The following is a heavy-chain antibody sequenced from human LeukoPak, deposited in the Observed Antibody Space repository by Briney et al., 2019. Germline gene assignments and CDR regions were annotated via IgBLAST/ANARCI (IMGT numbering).Heavy chain of an antibody. D-gene: IGHD6-19*01. CDR2: IYYSGST. J-gene: IGHJ4*02. CDR3: ARGAIAVAGFDY. CDR1: GGPISSSNW. Sequence: SETLSLTCAVSGGPISSSNWRSWVRQPPGKGLEWIGEIYYSGSTNYNPSLKSRVTISVDKSKNQFALKLSSVTAADTAVYYCARGAIAVAGFDYWGQGTLVTVSS. V-gene: IGHV4-4*02.